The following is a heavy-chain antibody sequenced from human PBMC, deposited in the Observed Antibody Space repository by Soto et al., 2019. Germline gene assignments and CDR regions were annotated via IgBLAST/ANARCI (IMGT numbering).Heavy chain of an antibody. D-gene: IGHD5-12*01. CDR1: GDSISAYS. CDR2: IHYNGNT. CDR3: AREGNLGRWLQPLDF. Sequence: TSETLSLTCTVSGDSISAYSWSWVRQPPGKGLEWIGNIHYNGNTKYNPSLKSRVTMSVDTSKNQFSLKLISVTAADTAKYFCAREGNLGRWLQPLDFWGQGTLVTAPQ. J-gene: IGHJ4*02. V-gene: IGHV4-59*01.